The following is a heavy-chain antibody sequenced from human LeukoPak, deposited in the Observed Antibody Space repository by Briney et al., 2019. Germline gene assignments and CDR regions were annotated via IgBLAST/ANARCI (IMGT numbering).Heavy chain of an antibody. Sequence: PGGSLRLSCAASGFTFSSYWMHWVRQAPGKGLVWVSRINSDGSSTSYADSVKGRFTISRDNAKNTLYLRMNSLRAEDTAVYYCARGIRQQLAILSYWGQGTLVTVSS. CDR1: GFTFSSYW. V-gene: IGHV3-74*01. D-gene: IGHD6-6*01. CDR2: INSDGSST. CDR3: ARGIRQQLAILSY. J-gene: IGHJ4*02.